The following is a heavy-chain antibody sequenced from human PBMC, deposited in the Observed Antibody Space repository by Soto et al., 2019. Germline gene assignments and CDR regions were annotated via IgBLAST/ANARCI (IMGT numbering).Heavy chain of an antibody. CDR1: GGTFNNYH. Sequence: QVQLVQSGAEVKKPGSSVKVSCKASGGTFNNYHITWVRQAPGQGLEWMGGSIPIFGTANYAQKFQGRVTITVDESTSTAYMELSRLRSEETAVYYCSRGRGFSGDDHYYYSELDVGSKGTTVIV. CDR2: SIPIFGTA. D-gene: IGHD5-12*01. CDR3: SRGRGFSGDDHYYYSELDV. V-gene: IGHV1-69*01. J-gene: IGHJ6*03.